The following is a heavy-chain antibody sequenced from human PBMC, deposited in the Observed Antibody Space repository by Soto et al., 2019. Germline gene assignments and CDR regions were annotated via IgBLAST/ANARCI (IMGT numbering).Heavy chain of an antibody. J-gene: IGHJ4*02. CDR1: GGTFSSYA. D-gene: IGHD6-13*01. Sequence: GASVKVSCKASGGTFSSYAISWVRQAPGQGLEWMGGIIPIFGTANYAQKFQGRVTITADESTSTAYMELSSLRSEDTAVYYCARDLRGAAGTSPFDYWGQGTLVTVSS. CDR3: ARDLRGAAGTSPFDY. CDR2: IIPIFGTA. V-gene: IGHV1-69*13.